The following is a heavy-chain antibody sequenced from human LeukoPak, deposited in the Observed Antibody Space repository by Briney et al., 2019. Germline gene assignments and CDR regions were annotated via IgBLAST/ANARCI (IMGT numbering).Heavy chain of an antibody. V-gene: IGHV4-34*01. D-gene: IGHD6-19*01. CDR3: ARGPGIAVAGYFDY. CDR2: INHSGST. J-gene: IGHJ4*02. CDR1: GGSFSGYY. Sequence: SETLSLTCAVYGGSFSGYYWSWIRRPPGKGLEGIGEINHSGSTNYNPSLKSRVTISVDTSKNQFSLKLSSVTAADTAVYYCARGPGIAVAGYFDYWGQGTLVTVSS.